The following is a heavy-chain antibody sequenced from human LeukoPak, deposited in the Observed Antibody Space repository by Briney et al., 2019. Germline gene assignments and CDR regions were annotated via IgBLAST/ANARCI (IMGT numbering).Heavy chain of an antibody. V-gene: IGHV3-23*01. CDR3: AKGSSSDFWSGPVGMDV. D-gene: IGHD3-3*01. CDR2: ISGSGGST. Sequence: SGGSLRLSCAASGFTFSSYAMSWVRQAPGKGRGWVSAISGSGGSTYYADSVKGRFTISRDNSKNTLYLQLNRLRADATAVYYCAKGSSSDFWSGPVGMDVWGQGTTVTVSS. J-gene: IGHJ6*02. CDR1: GFTFSSYA.